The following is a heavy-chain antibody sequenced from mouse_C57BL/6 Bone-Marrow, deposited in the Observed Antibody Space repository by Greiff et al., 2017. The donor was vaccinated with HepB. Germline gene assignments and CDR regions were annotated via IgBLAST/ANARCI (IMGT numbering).Heavy chain of an antibody. CDR1: GYTFTDYS. CDR3: ARVTKADSSDPLFDY. J-gene: IGHJ2*01. CDR2: INPYNGGT. V-gene: IGHV1-19*01. Sequence: VQLQQSGPVLVKPGASVKMSCKASGYTFTDYSMNWVKQSHGKSLEWIGVINPYNGGTSYNQKFKGKATLTVDKSSSTAYMELNSLTSEDSAVYYCARVTKADSSDPLFDYWGQGTTVTVSS. D-gene: IGHD3-2*02.